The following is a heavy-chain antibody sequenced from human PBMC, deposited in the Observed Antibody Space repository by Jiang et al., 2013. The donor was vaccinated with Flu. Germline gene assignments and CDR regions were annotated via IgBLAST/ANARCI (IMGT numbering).Heavy chain of an antibody. CDR3: AKESYDFWSGYRYYYYGMDV. CDR2: INSDGSST. CDR1: GFTFSSYW. V-gene: IGHV3-74*01. D-gene: IGHD3-3*01. J-gene: IGHJ6*02. Sequence: GFTFSSYWMHWVRQAPGKGLVWVSRINSDGSSTSYADSVKGRFTISRDNAKNTLYLQMNSLRAEDTAVYYCAKESYDFWSGYRYYYYGMDVWGQGTTVTVSS.